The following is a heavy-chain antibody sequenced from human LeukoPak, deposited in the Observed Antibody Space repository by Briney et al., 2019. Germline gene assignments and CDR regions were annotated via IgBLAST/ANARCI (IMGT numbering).Heavy chain of an antibody. Sequence: GGSLRLSCAASGFTFSSYSMNWVRQAPGKGLEWVSYISSSSSTIYYADSVKGRFTISRDNAKNSLYLQMNSLRAEDTAVYYCARARRTYYYDSSGPWYFDSWGQGTLVTVSS. J-gene: IGHJ4*02. CDR2: ISSSSSTI. D-gene: IGHD3-22*01. CDR3: ARARRTYYYDSSGPWYFDS. V-gene: IGHV3-48*01. CDR1: GFTFSSYS.